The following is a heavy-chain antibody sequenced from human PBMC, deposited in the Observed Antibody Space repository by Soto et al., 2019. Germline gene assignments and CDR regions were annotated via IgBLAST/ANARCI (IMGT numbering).Heavy chain of an antibody. D-gene: IGHD4-17*01. CDR3: ASDYGEIDAFNI. CDR2: VIPTLATA. CDR1: GGPFNNHA. J-gene: IGHJ3*02. V-gene: IGHV1-69*01. Sequence: QVQLVQSGAEVKKPGSSVKVSCKTSGGPFNNHAINWVRQAPGQGLEWVGLVIPTLATADYAQKFQGRVTMIADEVTNTAYMELSSLRSDDTGVYYCASDYGEIDAFNIWGQWSLFTVSS.